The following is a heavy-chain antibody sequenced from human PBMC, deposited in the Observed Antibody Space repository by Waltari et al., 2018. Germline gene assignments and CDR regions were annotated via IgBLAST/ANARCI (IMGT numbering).Heavy chain of an antibody. V-gene: IGHV4-59*01. J-gene: IGHJ4*02. Sequence: QVQLQESGPGLGKPSETRSLTCTVSGGSISSYYWSWIRQPPGKGLEWIGYIYYSGSTNYNPSLKSRVTISVDTSKNQFSLKLSSVTAADTAVYYCARAHSVGATNWLGYWGQGTLVTVSS. CDR3: ARAHSVGATNWLGY. CDR1: GGSISSYY. D-gene: IGHD1-26*01. CDR2: IYYSGST.